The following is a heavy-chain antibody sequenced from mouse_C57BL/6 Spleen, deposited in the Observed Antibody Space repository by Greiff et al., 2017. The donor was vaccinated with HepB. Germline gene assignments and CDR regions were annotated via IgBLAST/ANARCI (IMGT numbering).Heavy chain of an antibody. Sequence: EVKVVESGGDLVKPGGSLKLSCAASGFTFSSYGMSWVRQTPDRRLEWVATISSGGSYTYYPDSVKGRFTISRDNAKNTLYLQMSSLKSEDTAIYYCARRGKTGEGDYYAMDYWGQGTSVTVSS. CDR1: GFTFSSYG. J-gene: IGHJ4*01. V-gene: IGHV5-6*01. CDR3: ARRGKTGEGDYYAMDY. CDR2: ISSGGSYT.